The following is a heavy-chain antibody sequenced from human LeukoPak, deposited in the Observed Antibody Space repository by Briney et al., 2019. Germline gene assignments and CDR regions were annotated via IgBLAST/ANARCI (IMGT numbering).Heavy chain of an antibody. D-gene: IGHD5-18*01. CDR2: IKEDGREK. V-gene: IGHV3-7*01. CDR3: ARDRGTAMSADAFDI. Sequence: QPGGSLRLSCAASGFTLSNYWMTWVRQAPGKGLEWVASIKEDGREKYYVDSVRGRFTISRDNSKNTLYLQMNSLRAEDTAVYYCARDRGTAMSADAFDIWGQGTMVTVSS. CDR1: GFTLSNYW. J-gene: IGHJ3*02.